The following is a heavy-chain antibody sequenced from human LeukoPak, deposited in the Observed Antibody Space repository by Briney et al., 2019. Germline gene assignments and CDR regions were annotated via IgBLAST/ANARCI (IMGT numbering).Heavy chain of an antibody. Sequence: SVKVSCKASGFTFTSSAVQWVRQARGQRLEWIGWIVVGSGNTNYAQKFQERVTITRDMSTSTAYMELSSLRSEDTAVYYCAAIKYYYGSSGHGDYWGQGTLVTVSS. V-gene: IGHV1-58*01. CDR3: AAIKYYYGSSGHGDY. CDR1: GFTFTSSA. J-gene: IGHJ4*02. CDR2: IVVGSGNT. D-gene: IGHD3-22*01.